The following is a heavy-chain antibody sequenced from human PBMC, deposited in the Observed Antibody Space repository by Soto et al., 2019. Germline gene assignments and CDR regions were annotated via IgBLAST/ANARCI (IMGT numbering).Heavy chain of an antibody. D-gene: IGHD1-26*01. J-gene: IGHJ4*02. CDR3: ARAETIMRAPFDY. CDR2: ISHNGGST. V-gene: IGHV3-64*02. Sequence: GGSLRLSCAASGFTFSTYAMHWVRQAPGKGLEYVSAISHNGGSTYYADSVKGRFTVSRDNSKNTVYLQMGSLRVDDMAVYYCARAETIMRAPFDYWGQGTVVTVSS. CDR1: GFTFSTYA.